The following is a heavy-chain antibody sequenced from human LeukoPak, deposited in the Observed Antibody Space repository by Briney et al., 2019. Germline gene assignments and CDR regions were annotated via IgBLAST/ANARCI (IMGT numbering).Heavy chain of an antibody. J-gene: IGHJ4*02. CDR3: ARVGYSSSY. D-gene: IGHD6-6*01. CDR1: GGSFSGYY. CDR2: INHSGST. Sequence: SETLSLTCAVYGGSFSGYYWSWIRQPPGKGLEWIGEINHSGSTNYNPSLKSRVTISVDTSKNQFSLKLNSVTAADTAVYYCARVGYSSSYWGQGTLVTVSS. V-gene: IGHV4-34*01.